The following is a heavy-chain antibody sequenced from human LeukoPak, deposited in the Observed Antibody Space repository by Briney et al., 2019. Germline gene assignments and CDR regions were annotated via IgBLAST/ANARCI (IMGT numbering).Heavy chain of an antibody. CDR3: ARAPGSGSYYNSNY. D-gene: IGHD3-10*01. J-gene: IGHJ4*02. V-gene: IGHV1-18*01. CDR2: VSAYNGNT. Sequence: ASVKVSCKASGYTFTSYGISWVRQAPGQGLEWMGWVSAYNGNTNYAQKLQGRVTMTTDTSTSTAYMELRSLRSDDTAVYYCARAPGSGSYYNSNYWGQGTLVTVSS. CDR1: GYTFTSYG.